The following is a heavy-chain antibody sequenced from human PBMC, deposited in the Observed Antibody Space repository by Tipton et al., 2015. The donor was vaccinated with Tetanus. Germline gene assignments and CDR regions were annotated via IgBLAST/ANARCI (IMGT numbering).Heavy chain of an antibody. V-gene: IGHV4-59*01. Sequence: GLVKPSETLSLTCGVSGGSMGTNHWVWIRQAPGKRLESIGYIYSTGATKYNPSLESRVRISIDTSKSQFSMRLSSVTVADTAVYYCARGMGAYLNWGQGTLVTVS. CDR3: ARGMGAYLN. D-gene: IGHD1-26*01. J-gene: IGHJ4*02. CDR2: IYSTGAT. CDR1: GGSMGTNH.